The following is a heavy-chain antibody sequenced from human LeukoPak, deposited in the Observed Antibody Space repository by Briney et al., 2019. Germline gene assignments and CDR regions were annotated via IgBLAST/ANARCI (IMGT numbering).Heavy chain of an antibody. CDR3: ARAAYSSGWYGVLGY. CDR2: ISSSSSYI. J-gene: IGHJ4*02. V-gene: IGHV3-21*01. Sequence: GGSLRLSCAASGFTFSSYSMNWVRQAPGKGLEWVSSISSSSSYIYYADSVKGRFTISRDNAKNSLYLQMNSLRAGDTAVYYCARAAYSSGWYGVLGYWGQGTLVTVSS. D-gene: IGHD6-19*01. CDR1: GFTFSSYS.